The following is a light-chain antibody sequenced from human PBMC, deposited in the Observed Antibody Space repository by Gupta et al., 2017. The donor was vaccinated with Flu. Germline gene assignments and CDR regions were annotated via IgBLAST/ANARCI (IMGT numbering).Light chain of an antibody. Sequence: SVTISCTGTSTDGRVDEYVSWYQQYPANAPTLMIDDVGKRPAGVPGRFSGSKSGSTASLTISGLQAEDEAEYFCCAYVGTDNWLFGRGTKLTVL. CDR3: CAYVGTDNWL. J-gene: IGLJ2*01. CDR1: STDGRVDEY. CDR2: DVG. V-gene: IGLV2-11*03.